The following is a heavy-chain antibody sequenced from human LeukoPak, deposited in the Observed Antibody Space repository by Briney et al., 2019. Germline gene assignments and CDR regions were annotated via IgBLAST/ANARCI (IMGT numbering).Heavy chain of an antibody. CDR1: GDSIRRAGYY. CDR2: IHNNGNT. Sequence: SQTLSLTCTVSGDSIRRAGYYCTWIRLRPGKGLEWIGYIHNNGNTYYNPSLGSRVTMSLDMSQNQFSLNLISLTADDTAVYFCPRGSYFGDHYYKGTDHWGRGTLVIVSS. J-gene: IGHJ4*02. V-gene: IGHV4-31*03. D-gene: IGHD3-10*01. CDR3: PRGSYFGDHYYKGTDH.